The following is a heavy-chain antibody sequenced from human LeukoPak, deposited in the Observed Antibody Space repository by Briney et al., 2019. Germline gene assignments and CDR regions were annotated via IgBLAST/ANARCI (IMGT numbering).Heavy chain of an antibody. D-gene: IGHD5-18*01. V-gene: IGHV4-59*08. CDR3: ATVDTTMGKDS. CDR2: IYYSGST. J-gene: IGHJ4*02. Sequence: SETLSLTCTVSGGSVSSYYWSWIRQPPGKGLEWIGYIYYSGSTNYNPSLKSRATMSVDTSKNQFSLKLSSVTAADTAVYYCATVDTTMGKDSWGQGTLVTVSS. CDR1: GGSVSSYY.